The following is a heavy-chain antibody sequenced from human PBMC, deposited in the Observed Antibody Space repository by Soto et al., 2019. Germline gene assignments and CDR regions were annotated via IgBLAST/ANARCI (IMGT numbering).Heavy chain of an antibody. Sequence: EVQLVESGGGLVQPGGSLRLSCAASGFTFSGSWMHWVRQAPGKGLVWVSRINGDGSGTSYADFVKGRFTISRDDAKNTLILQMYGLRAEDTAVYYCARGIFGSGTANDYWGQGTLVTVSS. D-gene: IGHD3-10*01. J-gene: IGHJ4*02. CDR2: INGDGSGT. V-gene: IGHV3-74*01. CDR1: GFTFSGSW. CDR3: ARGIFGSGTANDY.